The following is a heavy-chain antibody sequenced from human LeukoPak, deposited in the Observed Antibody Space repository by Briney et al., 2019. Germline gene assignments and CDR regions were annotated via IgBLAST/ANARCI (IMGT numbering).Heavy chain of an antibody. Sequence: GGSLRLSCAPSGFTFSSFGMHWVRQAPGKGLEWVAVISYDGRNEYYVASVKGRFTISRDNSKNTLYLQMNSLRAEDTAVYYCARLHYYDSSGYYPGTDNWFDPWGQGTLVTVSS. D-gene: IGHD3-22*01. J-gene: IGHJ5*02. V-gene: IGHV3-30*03. CDR1: GFTFSSFG. CDR3: ARLHYYDSSGYYPGTDNWFDP. CDR2: ISYDGRNE.